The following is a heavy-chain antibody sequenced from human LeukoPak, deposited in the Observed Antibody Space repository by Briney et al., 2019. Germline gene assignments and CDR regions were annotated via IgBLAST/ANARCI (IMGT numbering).Heavy chain of an antibody. Sequence: GRSLRLSCAAARFTFSSYGMHWVRQAPGKGLEWVAVISYDGNNRYYADSVKGRFTISRYNSKNTLYLQMNSLRAEDTAVYYCAKVKGEVIGAFDIWGQGTMVTVSS. CDR3: AKVKGEVIGAFDI. V-gene: IGHV3-30*18. CDR2: ISYDGNNR. CDR1: RFTFSSYG. J-gene: IGHJ3*02. D-gene: IGHD3-16*01.